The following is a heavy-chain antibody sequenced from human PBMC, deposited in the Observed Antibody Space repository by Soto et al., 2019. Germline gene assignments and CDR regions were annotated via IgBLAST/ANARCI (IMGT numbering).Heavy chain of an antibody. V-gene: IGHV3-23*01. CDR1: GFTFNNYA. CDR2: ISGSGGST. CDR3: AKAGYCSGGSCYSHQYFQH. J-gene: IGHJ1*01. Sequence: GGSLRLSCAASGFTFNNYAMHWVRQAPGKGLEWVSAISGSGGSTYYADSVKGRFTISRDNSKNTLYLQMNSLRAEDTAVYYCAKAGYCSGGSCYSHQYFQHWGQGTLVTVSS. D-gene: IGHD2-15*01.